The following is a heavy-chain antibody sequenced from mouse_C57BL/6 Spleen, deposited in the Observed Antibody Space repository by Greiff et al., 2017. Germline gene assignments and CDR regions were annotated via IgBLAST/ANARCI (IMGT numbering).Heavy chain of an antibody. V-gene: IGHV1-81*01. CDR3: ARAYITTVVVSDY. Sequence: QVQLQQSGAELARPGASVKLSCKASGYTFTSYGISWVKQRTGQGLEWIGEIYPRSGNTYYNEKFKGKATLTADTSSSTAYMELRSLTSEDSAVYFCARAYITTVVVSDYWGQGTTLTVSS. CDR2: IYPRSGNT. D-gene: IGHD1-1*01. CDR1: GYTFTSYG. J-gene: IGHJ2*01.